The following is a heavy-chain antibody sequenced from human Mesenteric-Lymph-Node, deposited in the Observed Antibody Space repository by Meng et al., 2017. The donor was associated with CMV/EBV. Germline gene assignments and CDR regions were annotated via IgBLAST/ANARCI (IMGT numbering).Heavy chain of an antibody. CDR3: ARRSYYYDAFDI. J-gene: IGHJ3*02. CDR1: SDSISSGGYY. V-gene: IGHV4-31*02. CDR2: IYYSGST. D-gene: IGHD3-10*01. Sequence: VSSDSISSGGYYWSWIRQHPGKGLKWIGYIYYSGSTYYNPSLRSRVTISIDTSKNQFSLKLSSVTAADTAVYYCARRSYYYDAFDIWGQGTMVTVSS.